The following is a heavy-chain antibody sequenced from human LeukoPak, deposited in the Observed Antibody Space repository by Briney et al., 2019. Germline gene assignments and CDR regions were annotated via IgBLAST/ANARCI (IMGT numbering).Heavy chain of an antibody. CDR2: ISGSGGST. D-gene: IGHD3-22*01. Sequence: PGGSLRLSCAASGFTFSSYAMSWVRQAPGKGLEWVSAISGSGGSTYYADSVKGRFTISRDNSKNTLYLQMNSLRAEDTAVYYCAKAGGYYDSSGPFDYWGQGTLVTVSS. CDR1: GFTFSSYA. CDR3: AKAGGYYDSSGPFDY. J-gene: IGHJ4*02. V-gene: IGHV3-23*01.